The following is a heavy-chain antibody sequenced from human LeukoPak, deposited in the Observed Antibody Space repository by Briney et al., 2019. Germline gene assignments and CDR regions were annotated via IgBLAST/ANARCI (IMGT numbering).Heavy chain of an antibody. CDR1: GFTFSSYA. V-gene: IGHV3-30-3*01. Sequence: PGGSLRLSCAASGFTFSSYAMHWVRQAPGKGLEWVAVISYDGSNKYYADSVKGRFTISRDNSKNTLYLQMNSLRAEDTAVYYCARVYDVLTGGFDYWGQGALVTVSS. D-gene: IGHD3-9*01. J-gene: IGHJ4*02. CDR2: ISYDGSNK. CDR3: ARVYDVLTGGFDY.